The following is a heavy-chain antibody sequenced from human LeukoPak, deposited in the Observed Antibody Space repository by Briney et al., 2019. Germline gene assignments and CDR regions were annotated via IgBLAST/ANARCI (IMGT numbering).Heavy chain of an antibody. J-gene: IGHJ4*02. D-gene: IGHD5-24*01. CDR2: MNPSNGNT. Sequence: ASVKVSCTASGYTFTSYSINWVRQATGQGLEWMGWMNPSNGNTGYAQKFQGRLTMTRNTSISTAYMELNSLRSEDTAMYYCARGTSEMETISYWGQGTLVTVFS. CDR1: GYTFTSYS. V-gene: IGHV1-8*01. CDR3: ARGTSEMETISY.